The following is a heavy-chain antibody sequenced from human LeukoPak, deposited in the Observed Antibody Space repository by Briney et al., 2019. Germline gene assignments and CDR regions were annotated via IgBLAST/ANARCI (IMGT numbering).Heavy chain of an antibody. CDR1: GFTFDDYG. D-gene: IGHD6-13*01. J-gene: IGHJ4*02. CDR2: INWKGGGT. Sequence: GGSLRLSCAASGFTFDDYGMSWVRQAPGKGLEWVSGINWKGGGTGYADSVKGRFTISRDNAKNSLYLQMNSLRAEDTALYHCAREWWPAGYSSSWWVGYYFDYWGQGTLVTVSS. V-gene: IGHV3-20*01. CDR3: AREWWPAGYSSSWWVGYYFDY.